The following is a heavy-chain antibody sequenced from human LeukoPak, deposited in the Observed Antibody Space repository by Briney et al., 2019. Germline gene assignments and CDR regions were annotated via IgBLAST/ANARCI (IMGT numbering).Heavy chain of an antibody. Sequence: GGSLRLSCAASGFTFSSYAMHWVRQAPGKGLEWVAVISYDGSNKYYADSVKGRFTISRDNSKNSLYLQMNSLRAEDTAVYYCARLVLRYFDLADYGGQGPLVTVSS. CDR2: ISYDGSNK. V-gene: IGHV3-30-3*01. D-gene: IGHD3-9*01. CDR3: ARLVLRYFDLADY. CDR1: GFTFSSYA. J-gene: IGHJ4*02.